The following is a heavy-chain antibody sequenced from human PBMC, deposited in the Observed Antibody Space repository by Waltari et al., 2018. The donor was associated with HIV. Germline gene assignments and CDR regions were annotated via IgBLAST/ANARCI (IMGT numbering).Heavy chain of an antibody. CDR1: GFTLNTYW. CDR2: KHGEGTSP. J-gene: IGHJ4*02. Sequence: EVHLVQSGGGLVQPGGSLRLSCVASGFTLNTYWMHWVRQAPGKGLMWVSRKHGEGTSPTYADSVRGRFTSSTDSARNTVILQMDSLTVEDAGTYYCARGDCNNPSCWKIGFAYNYFDYWGQGNLVTVSA. CDR3: ARGDCNNPSCWKIGFAYNYFDY. V-gene: IGHV3-74*01. D-gene: IGHD1-1*01.